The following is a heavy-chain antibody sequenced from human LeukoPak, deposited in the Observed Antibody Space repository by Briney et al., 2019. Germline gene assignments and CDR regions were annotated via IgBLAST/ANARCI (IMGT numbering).Heavy chain of an antibody. CDR2: INHSGST. CDR1: GGSFSGYY. Sequence: SETLSLTCAVYGGSFSGYYWSWIRQPPGKGLEWIGEINHSGSTNYNPSLKSRVTISVDTSKNQFSLKLSSVTAADTAVYYCARGICSSTSCYSAPGDSWGQGTLVTVSS. CDR3: ARGICSSTSCYSAPGDS. D-gene: IGHD2-2*01. J-gene: IGHJ4*02. V-gene: IGHV4-34*01.